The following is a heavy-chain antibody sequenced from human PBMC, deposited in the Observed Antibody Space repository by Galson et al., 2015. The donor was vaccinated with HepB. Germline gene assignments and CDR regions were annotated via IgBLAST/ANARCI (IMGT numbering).Heavy chain of an antibody. CDR1: GFSLNTGGVG. D-gene: IGHD3-22*01. V-gene: IGHV2-5*01. CDR2: FYWNDDK. Sequence: PALVKPTQTLTLTCTFSGFSLNTGGVGVGWIRQPPGKALEWLALFYWNDDKRYSPSLNSRLNITRDTSKNQVVLTMTNVDPVDTATYYCAHRIYDSSGERFDYWGQGTLVTVSS. CDR3: AHRIYDSSGERFDY. J-gene: IGHJ4*02.